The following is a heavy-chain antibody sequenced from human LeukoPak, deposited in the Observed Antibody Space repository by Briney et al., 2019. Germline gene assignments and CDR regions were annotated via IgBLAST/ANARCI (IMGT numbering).Heavy chain of an antibody. CDR1: GFTFSSYW. Sequence: GGSLRLSCAASGFTFSSYWMHWVRQSPGKGLVWVSGINSDGGSTSYADSVKGRFTISRDNAKDTVYLQMNSLRAEDTAVYHCATSRTFDYWGQGTLVTVSS. CDR2: INSDGGST. V-gene: IGHV3-74*01. CDR3: ATSRTFDY. J-gene: IGHJ4*02.